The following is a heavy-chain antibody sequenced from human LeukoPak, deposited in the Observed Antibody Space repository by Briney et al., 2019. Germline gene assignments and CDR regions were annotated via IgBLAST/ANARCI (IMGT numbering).Heavy chain of an antibody. D-gene: IGHD6-13*01. J-gene: IGHJ6*03. CDR1: GFTFSSYA. CDR2: ISYDGSNK. CDR3: ARVPEQSYDYYMDV. Sequence: GRSLRLSCAASGFTFSSYAMHWVRQAPGKGLEWVAVISYDGSNKYYADSVKGRFTISRDNSKNTLYLQMNSLRAEDTAVYYCARVPEQSYDYYMDVWGKGTTVTVSS. V-gene: IGHV3-30-3*01.